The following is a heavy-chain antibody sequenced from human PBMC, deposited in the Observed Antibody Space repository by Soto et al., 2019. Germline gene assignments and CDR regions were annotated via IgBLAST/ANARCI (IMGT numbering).Heavy chain of an antibody. Sequence: SETLSLTCTVSGGSISSYYWSWIRQPPGKGLEWIGYIYYSGSTNYNPSLKSRVTISVDTSKNQFSLKLSSVTAADTAVYYCARDDRGVVVPAAMPAFDIWGQGTMVTVSS. J-gene: IGHJ3*02. CDR3: ARDDRGVVVPAAMPAFDI. D-gene: IGHD2-2*01. CDR1: GGSISSYY. CDR2: IYYSGST. V-gene: IGHV4-59*01.